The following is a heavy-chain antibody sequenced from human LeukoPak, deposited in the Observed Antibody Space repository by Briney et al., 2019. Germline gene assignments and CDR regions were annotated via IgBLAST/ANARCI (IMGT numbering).Heavy chain of an antibody. J-gene: IGHJ4*02. Sequence: GGSLRLSCAASGFTFSNYEMNWVRQAPGKGLEWLSYISSSGSPIYYADSVKGRFTISRDNAKNSLYLQMNSLRAEDTALYYCAREVSWAGYFDYWGQGTLVTVSS. CDR2: ISSSGSPI. CDR1: GFTFSNYE. V-gene: IGHV3-48*03. CDR3: AREVSWAGYFDY. D-gene: IGHD2-8*01.